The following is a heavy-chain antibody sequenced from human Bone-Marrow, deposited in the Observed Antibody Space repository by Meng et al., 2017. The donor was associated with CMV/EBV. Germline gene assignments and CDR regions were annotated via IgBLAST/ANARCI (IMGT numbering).Heavy chain of an antibody. D-gene: IGHD2-2*01. V-gene: IGHV4-59*01. CDR3: ARTPRGYCSSTSCFYYFDY. Sequence: GSLRLSCTVSGGSISSYYWSWIRQPPGKGLEWIGYIYYSGSTNYNPSLKSRVTISVDTSKNQFSLKLSSVTAAVTAVYYCARTPRGYCSSTSCFYYFDYWGQGTLVTVSS. CDR2: IYYSGST. J-gene: IGHJ4*02. CDR1: GGSISSYY.